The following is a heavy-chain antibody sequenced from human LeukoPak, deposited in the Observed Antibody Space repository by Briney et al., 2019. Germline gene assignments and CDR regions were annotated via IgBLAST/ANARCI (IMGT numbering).Heavy chain of an antibody. CDR3: ARASSWYFGWFDP. Sequence: PSETLSLTCAVYGGSFSGYYWSWIRQPPGKGLEWIGEINYSGSTNYNPSLKSRVTISVDTSKNQFSLKLSSVTAADTAVYYCARASSWYFGWFDPWGQGTLVTVSS. CDR2: INYSGST. CDR1: GGSFSGYY. D-gene: IGHD6-13*01. V-gene: IGHV4-34*01. J-gene: IGHJ5*02.